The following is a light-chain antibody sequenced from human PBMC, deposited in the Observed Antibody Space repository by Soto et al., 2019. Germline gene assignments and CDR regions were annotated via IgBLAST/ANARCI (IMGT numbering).Light chain of an antibody. CDR3: QQYNNWLWT. CDR1: QSVSRN. V-gene: IGKV3-15*01. Sequence: EIVMTQSPATLSVSPGERATLSCRASQSVSRNVAWYQQKPGQAPRLLIHDASTRATGISVRFSGSGSGREFTLTISSLQSEDFAVYYCQQYNNWLWTFGQGTKVEIK. CDR2: DAS. J-gene: IGKJ1*01.